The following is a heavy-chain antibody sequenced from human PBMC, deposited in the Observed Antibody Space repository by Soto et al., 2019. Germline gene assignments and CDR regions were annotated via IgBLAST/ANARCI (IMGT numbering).Heavy chain of an antibody. J-gene: IGHJ6*02. CDR1: GYTFTSYY. D-gene: IGHD2-2*01. V-gene: IGHV1-46*01. Sequence: ASVKVSCKASGYTFTSYYMHWVRQAPGQGLEWMGIINPSGGSTSYAQKFQGRVTMTRDTSTSTVYMELSSLRSEDTAVYYCARVYFSSTSCPMYHVSYYYYGMDVWGQGTTVTVSS. CDR2: INPSGGST. CDR3: ARVYFSSTSCPMYHVSYYYYGMDV.